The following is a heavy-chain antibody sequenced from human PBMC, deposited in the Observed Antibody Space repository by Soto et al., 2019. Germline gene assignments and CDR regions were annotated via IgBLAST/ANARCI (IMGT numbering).Heavy chain of an antibody. CDR1: GDSVSSYSAA. Sequence: PSQTLSLPCAISGDSVSSYSAAWNWIRQSPSGGLEWLGRTYYRSRFFSDYAESVKSRIIINPDTSKNQFSLQLNSVTPEDTAVDYCARGYGSGSNFDYWGQGTLVTVSS. CDR2: TYYRSRFFS. V-gene: IGHV6-1*01. D-gene: IGHD3-10*01. J-gene: IGHJ4*02. CDR3: ARGYGSGSNFDY.